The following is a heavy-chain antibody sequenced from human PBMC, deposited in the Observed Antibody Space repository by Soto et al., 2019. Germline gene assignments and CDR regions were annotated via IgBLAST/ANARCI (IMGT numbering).Heavy chain of an antibody. J-gene: IGHJ6*02. CDR3: ARAKDTGYYYGMDV. D-gene: IGHD2-15*01. V-gene: IGHV4-59*01. Sequence: SETLSLTCTVSGGSISSYYWSWIRQPPGKGLEWIGYIYYSGSTNYNPSLKSRVTISVDTSKNRFSLKLSSVTAADTAVYYCARAKDTGYYYGMDVWGQGTTVTVSS. CDR1: GGSISSYY. CDR2: IYYSGST.